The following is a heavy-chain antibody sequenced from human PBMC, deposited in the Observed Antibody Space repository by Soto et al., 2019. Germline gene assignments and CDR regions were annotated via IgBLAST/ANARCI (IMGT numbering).Heavy chain of an antibody. Sequence: QVQLQESGPGLVKPSQTLSLTCAISGDSVSSNSAAWNWIRQSPSRGLEWLGRTYYRSKWYNDYAVSVRSRITVNPDPSKNQFSLQLTSVTPEDTAVYYCAGTTSHQWYYMDVWGKGTTVTVSS. CDR3: AGTTSHQWYYMDV. CDR2: TYYRSKWYN. CDR1: GDSVSSNSAA. D-gene: IGHD1-7*01. J-gene: IGHJ6*03. V-gene: IGHV6-1*01.